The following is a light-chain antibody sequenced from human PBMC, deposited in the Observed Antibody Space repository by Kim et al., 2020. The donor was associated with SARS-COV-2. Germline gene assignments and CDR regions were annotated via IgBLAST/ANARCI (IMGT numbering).Light chain of an antibody. V-gene: IGKV1-6*01. J-gene: IGKJ1*01. CDR2: AAS. CDR3: LQDYTYPRT. Sequence: AAVGDRVTITCRASQATRNDLTWYQQKPGRAPQLLIYAASSLVSGVPSRFSGSGSDTLFTLTIASLQPEDFATYYCLQDYTYPRTFGQGTKVDIK. CDR1: QATRND.